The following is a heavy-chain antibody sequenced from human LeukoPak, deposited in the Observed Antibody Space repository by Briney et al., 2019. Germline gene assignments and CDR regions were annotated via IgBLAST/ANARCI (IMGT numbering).Heavy chain of an antibody. V-gene: IGHV4-59*01. CDR2: IYYSGST. J-gene: IGHJ4*02. CDR1: GGSTSSYY. CDR3: ATEPY. Sequence: SETLSLTCTVSGGSTSSYYWSWIRQPPGKGLEWIGYIYYSGSTNYNPSLKSRVTISVDTSKNQFSLKLSSVTAADTAVYYCATEPYWGQGTLVTVSS.